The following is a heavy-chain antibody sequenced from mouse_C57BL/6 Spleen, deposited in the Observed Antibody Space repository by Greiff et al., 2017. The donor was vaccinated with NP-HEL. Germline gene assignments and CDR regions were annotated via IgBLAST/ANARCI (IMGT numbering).Heavy chain of an antibody. V-gene: IGHV5-15*01. Sequence: VQLKESGGGLVQPGGSLKLSCAASGFTFSDYGMAWVRQAPRKGPEWVAFISNLAYSIYYADTVTGRFTISRENAKNTLYLEMSSLRTEDTAMYYCARHGIYDGYHWYFDVWGTGTTVTVSS. CDR1: GFTFSDYG. CDR3: ARHGIYDGYHWYFDV. D-gene: IGHD2-3*01. J-gene: IGHJ1*03. CDR2: ISNLAYSI.